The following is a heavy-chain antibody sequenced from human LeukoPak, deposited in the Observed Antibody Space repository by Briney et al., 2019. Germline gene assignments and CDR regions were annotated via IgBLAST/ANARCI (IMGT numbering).Heavy chain of an antibody. Sequence: SETLSLTCTVSGGSISTYYWNWIRQRPGKGLEWVGHISYGGGTKYNPSLQSRVTISIDTSKNQFSLNLSSVTAADTAVYYCARRVIMSAAGVPDTWLDPWGQGILVTVSS. CDR3: ARRVIMSAAGVPDTWLDP. V-gene: IGHV4-59*08. D-gene: IGHD2-8*01. CDR1: GGSISTYY. J-gene: IGHJ5*02. CDR2: ISYGGGT.